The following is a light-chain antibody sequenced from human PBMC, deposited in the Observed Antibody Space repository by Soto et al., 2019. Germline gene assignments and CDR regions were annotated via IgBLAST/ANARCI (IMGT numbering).Light chain of an antibody. CDR3: QQLNSYPLT. CDR1: QGISSY. Sequence: DIQLTQSPSFLSASVGDRVTITCRASQGISSYLAWYQQKPGKAPKLLIYAASTLQSGVPSRFSGSGSGTEFTLTISSLLAEDFATYYCQQLNSYPLTFGGGTKVEIK. J-gene: IGKJ4*01. CDR2: AAS. V-gene: IGKV1-9*01.